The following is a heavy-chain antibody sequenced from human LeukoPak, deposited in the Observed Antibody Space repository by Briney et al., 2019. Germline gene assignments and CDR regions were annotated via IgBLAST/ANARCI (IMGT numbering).Heavy chain of an antibody. V-gene: IGHV4-39*01. CDR1: GGSISSSSYY. Sequence: SETLSLTCTVSGGSISSSSYYWGWIRQPPGKGLEGIGSIYYSGSTYYNPSLKSRVTISVDTSKNQFSLKLSSVTAADTAVYYCARQGRFLEWLLFGYFDYWGQGTLVTVSS. J-gene: IGHJ4*02. D-gene: IGHD3-3*01. CDR3: ARQGRFLEWLLFGYFDY. CDR2: IYYSGST.